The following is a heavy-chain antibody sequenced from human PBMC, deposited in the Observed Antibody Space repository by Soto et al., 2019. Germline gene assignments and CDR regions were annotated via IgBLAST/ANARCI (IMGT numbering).Heavy chain of an antibody. CDR1: GDSFRGYY. CDR3: ARGSHYYERFFDF. D-gene: IGHD3-16*01. Sequence: SETLSLTCDVIGDSFRGYYWSWLRQTPEKGLEWIGDINAHGTSDNNPSLRARVRFSADTSKNQFSLTLTSVTAADTAVYFCARGSHYYERFFDFWGEGIQVT. CDR2: INAHGTS. J-gene: IGHJ4*02. V-gene: IGHV4-34*01.